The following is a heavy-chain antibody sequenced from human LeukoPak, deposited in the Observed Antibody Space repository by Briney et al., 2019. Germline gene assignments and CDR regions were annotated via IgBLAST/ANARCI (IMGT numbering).Heavy chain of an antibody. J-gene: IGHJ3*02. D-gene: IGHD3-22*01. V-gene: IGHV1-69*04. CDR1: GGTFSSYA. Sequence: SVKVSCKASGGTFSSYAISWVRQAPGQGLEWMGRIIAILGIANYAQKFQGRVTITADKSTSPAYMELSSLRSEDTAVYYCARFPSNYYDRTRADAFDIWGQGTMVTVSS. CDR3: ARFPSNYYDRTRADAFDI. CDR2: IIAILGIA.